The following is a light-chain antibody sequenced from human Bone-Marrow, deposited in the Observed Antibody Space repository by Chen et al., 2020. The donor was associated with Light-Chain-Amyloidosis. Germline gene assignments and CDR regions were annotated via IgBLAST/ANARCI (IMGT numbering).Light chain of an antibody. J-gene: IGLJ1*01. V-gene: IGLV1-44*01. CDR1: GSNIGSNI. Sequence: HSVMTQPPSASGTSGQSVTISFSGRGSNIGSNIVNWYQQDPGTATKLLIYADNQRPSGITERFSGSKSGTSASLAITGLQSEDEADYYCAAWDDSLDGYVVGSGTKVTVL. CDR2: ADN. CDR3: AAWDDSLDGYV.